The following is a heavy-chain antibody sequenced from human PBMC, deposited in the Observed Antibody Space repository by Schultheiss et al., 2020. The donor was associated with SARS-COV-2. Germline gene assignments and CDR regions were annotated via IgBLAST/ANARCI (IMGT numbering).Heavy chain of an antibody. V-gene: IGHV4-31*03. CDR3: ARDSGDDITIFGVVNDAFDI. Sequence: SETLSLTCTVSGGSISSGGYYWSWIRQHPGKGLEWIGYIYYSGSTYYNPSLKSRVTISVDTSKNQFSLKLSSVTAADTAVYYCARDSGDDITIFGVVNDAFDIWGQGTMVTVSS. CDR1: GGSISSGGYY. D-gene: IGHD3-3*01. J-gene: IGHJ3*02. CDR2: IYYSGST.